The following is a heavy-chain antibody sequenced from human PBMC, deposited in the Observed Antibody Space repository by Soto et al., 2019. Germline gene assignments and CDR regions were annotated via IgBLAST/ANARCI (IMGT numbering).Heavy chain of an antibody. CDR2: ISSSSSYI. V-gene: IGHV3-21*01. CDR3: ARDGKWVRPRKNWFDP. D-gene: IGHD1-26*01. J-gene: IGHJ5*02. Sequence: EVQLVESGGGLVKPGGSLRLSCAASGFTFSSYSMNWVRQAPGKGLEWVSSISSSSSYIYYADSVKGRFTISRNNAKNSLYLQMNSVRAEDTAVYYCARDGKWVRPRKNWFDPWGQGTLVTVSS. CDR1: GFTFSSYS.